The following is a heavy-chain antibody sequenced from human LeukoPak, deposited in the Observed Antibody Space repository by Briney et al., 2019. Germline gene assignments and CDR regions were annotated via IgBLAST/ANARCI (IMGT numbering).Heavy chain of an antibody. V-gene: IGHV3-11*04. CDR3: ARVGVTVTTVSYYGMDV. D-gene: IGHD4-17*01. J-gene: IGHJ6*02. CDR1: GFTFSDYY. Sequence: GGSLRLSCAASGFTFSDYYMSWIRQAPGKGLEWVSYISSSGSTIYYADSVKGRFTISRDNAKNSLYLQMNSLRAEDTAVYYCARVGVTVTTVSYYGMDVWGQGTTVTVSS. CDR2: ISSSGSTI.